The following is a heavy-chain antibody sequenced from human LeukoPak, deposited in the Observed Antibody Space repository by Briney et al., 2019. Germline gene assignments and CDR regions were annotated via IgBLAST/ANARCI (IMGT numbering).Heavy chain of an antibody. J-gene: IGHJ5*02. Sequence: GGSLRLSCAASGFTFSSYSMNWVRQAPGKGLEWVSSISSSSSYIYYADSVKGRFTIPRDNAKNSLYLQMNSLRAEDTAVYYCARDIYGDHGSWFDPWGQGTLVTVSS. CDR3: ARDIYGDHGSWFDP. V-gene: IGHV3-21*01. CDR1: GFTFSSYS. CDR2: ISSSSSYI. D-gene: IGHD4-17*01.